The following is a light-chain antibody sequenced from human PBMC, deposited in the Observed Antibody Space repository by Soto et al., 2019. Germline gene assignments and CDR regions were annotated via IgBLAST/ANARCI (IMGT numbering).Light chain of an antibody. V-gene: IGKV1-5*01. CDR2: DVS. Sequence: DIQMTQSPSTLSASVGERVTITCRARQSVSNWLAWYQQKPGKAPKVLIYDVSSLESGVPSRFSGSGSGTEFILTISSLQSEDFAVYYCQHYHGWPITFGQGTRLEI. J-gene: IGKJ5*01. CDR1: QSVSNW. CDR3: QHYHGWPIT.